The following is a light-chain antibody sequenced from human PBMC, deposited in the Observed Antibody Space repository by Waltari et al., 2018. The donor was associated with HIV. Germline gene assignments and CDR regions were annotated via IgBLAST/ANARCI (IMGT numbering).Light chain of an antibody. CDR2: DVS. V-gene: IGLV2-11*01. Sequence: QSALTQPRSVSGSPGQSVTISCPGTYSDVGAYNYVSWYQHPPGTAPKLMLYDVSQRPSGLPDRFSGSKSGTTASLTISGLQADDDADYYCCSFAGTYTIFGGGTKLTVL. CDR1: YSDVGAYNY. CDR3: CSFAGTYTI. J-gene: IGLJ2*01.